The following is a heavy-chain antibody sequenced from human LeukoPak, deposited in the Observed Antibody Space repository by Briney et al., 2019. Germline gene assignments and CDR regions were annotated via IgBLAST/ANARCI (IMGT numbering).Heavy chain of an antibody. CDR3: ARDRGRATYSSSSDY. CDR1: GGSISSGYY. CDR2: IYHSGDT. Sequence: SETLSLTCTVSGGSISSGYYWGWIRQPPGKGLEWIGTIYHSGDTYYNPSLKSRLTISVDTSKNQFSLRLTSVAAADTAVYYRARDRGRATYSSSSDYWGQGTLVTVSS. V-gene: IGHV4-38-2*02. J-gene: IGHJ4*02. D-gene: IGHD6-6*01.